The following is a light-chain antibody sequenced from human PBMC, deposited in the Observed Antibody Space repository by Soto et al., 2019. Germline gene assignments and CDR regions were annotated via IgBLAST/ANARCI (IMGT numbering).Light chain of an antibody. CDR3: QACDISTAV. CDR2: QDT. J-gene: IGLJ2*01. V-gene: IGLV3-1*01. Sequence: SYELTQPPSVSVSPGQTASITCSGDKLGDKYACWYQQKPGQSPVLVIYQDTKRPSGIPERFSASNSGTTATLTISGTQAMDEADYYCQACDISTAVFGGGTKLTVL. CDR1: KLGDKY.